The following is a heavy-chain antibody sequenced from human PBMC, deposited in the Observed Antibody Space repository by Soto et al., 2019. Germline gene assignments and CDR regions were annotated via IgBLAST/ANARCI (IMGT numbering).Heavy chain of an antibody. D-gene: IGHD3-10*01. CDR2: ISGSGGST. V-gene: IGHV3-23*01. CDR3: AKVSRYYGSGSLDYMDV. Sequence: PGGSLRLSCAASGFSFSSYAMSWVRQAPGKGLEWVSAISGSGGSTYYADSVKGRFTISRDNSKNTLYLQMNSLRAADTAVYYCAKVSRYYGSGSLDYMDVWGKGTTVTVSS. J-gene: IGHJ6*03. CDR1: GFSFSSYA.